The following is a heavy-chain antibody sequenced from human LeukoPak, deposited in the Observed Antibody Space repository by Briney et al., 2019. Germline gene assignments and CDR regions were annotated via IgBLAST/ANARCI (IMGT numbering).Heavy chain of an antibody. CDR2: IYSGGST. CDR1: GFTLSSNY. D-gene: IGHD7-27*01. J-gene: IGHJ4*02. CDR3: ARANWGHPMYYFDY. Sequence: GGSLRLSRAASGFTLSSNYMNWVRQAPGKGLEWVSIIYSGGSTYYADSVKGRFTISRDNSKNTLYLQINSLRAEDTAVYYCARANWGHPMYYFDYWGQGTLVTVSS. V-gene: IGHV3-66*01.